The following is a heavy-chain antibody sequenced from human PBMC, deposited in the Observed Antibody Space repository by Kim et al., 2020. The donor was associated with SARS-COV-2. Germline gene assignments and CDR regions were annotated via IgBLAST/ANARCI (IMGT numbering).Heavy chain of an antibody. CDR2: ITKYDSRT. Sequence: GGSLRLSCVASGFNSNNYAMSWVRQAPGKGLEWVSAITKYDSRTYYADSVKGRFTISRDITENTVYLQMNSLIAEDTALYYCAKDHPASGWPTFEYWGRG. D-gene: IGHD6-19*01. V-gene: IGHV3-23*05. CDR3: AKDHPASGWPTFEY. J-gene: IGHJ4*02. CDR1: GFNSNNYA.